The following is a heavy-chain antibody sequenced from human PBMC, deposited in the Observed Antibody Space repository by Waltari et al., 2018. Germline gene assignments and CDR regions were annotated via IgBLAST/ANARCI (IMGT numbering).Heavy chain of an antibody. CDR2: IYSGGGA. Sequence: EVQLLESGGGLIPPGGSLTLSCAASGFTFNNYAMNWIRQAPGKGLAWVTVIYSGGGAYYADSVKGRFTISRDNSKNTLYLQMSSLRLEDTAVYYCVKETAYGYYFDNWGQGTLVSVSS. J-gene: IGHJ4*02. CDR1: GFTFNNYA. CDR3: VKETAYGYYFDN. V-gene: IGHV3-23*03. D-gene: IGHD3-10*01.